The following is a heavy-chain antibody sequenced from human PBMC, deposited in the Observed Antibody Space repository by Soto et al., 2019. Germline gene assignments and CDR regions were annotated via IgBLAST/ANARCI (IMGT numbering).Heavy chain of an antibody. CDR3: GIPGATGHLAY. CDR1: GYSFSEMS. D-gene: IGHD3-10*01. J-gene: IGHJ4*02. Sequence: ASVKVSCKVSGYSFSEMSMHWVRQTPEKGLEWMGSFDGEDGQTMYAQKFQGRVTMTEDTSADTAYMELSSLRSDDTAVHYCGIPGATGHLAYWRQGSRVTVSS. V-gene: IGHV1-24*01. CDR2: FDGEDGQT.